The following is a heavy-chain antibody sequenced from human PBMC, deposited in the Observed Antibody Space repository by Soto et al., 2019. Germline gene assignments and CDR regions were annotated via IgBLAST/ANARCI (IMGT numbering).Heavy chain of an antibody. Sequence: VQLVESGGGLVQPGGSLRLSCAASGFTFSTYAMEWVRQAPGKGLDWVALISYDGSDKYYADSVKGRFTISRDNSKNTLYLQMNSLRLEDTAVYYCARPVEPFYYYGMDVWGQGTTVTVSS. CDR2: ISYDGSDK. CDR3: ARPVEPFYYYGMDV. CDR1: GFTFSTYA. J-gene: IGHJ6*02. V-gene: IGHV3-30-3*01.